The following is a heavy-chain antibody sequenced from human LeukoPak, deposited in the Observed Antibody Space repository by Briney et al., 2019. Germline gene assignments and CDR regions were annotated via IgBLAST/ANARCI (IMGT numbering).Heavy chain of an antibody. CDR1: GGCISSSGYN. J-gene: IGHJ6*02. D-gene: IGHD2-2*01. CDR2: IYYSGST. Sequence: SEPLTLTWMVIGGCISSSGYNWVCLGHPPRKKQKWIGRIYYSGSTYYNPSLKSRVTISVDTSKNQFSLKLSSVTAADTAVYYCARDQRYYGMDVWGQGTTVTVSS. CDR3: ARDQRYYGMDV. V-gene: IGHV4-39*07.